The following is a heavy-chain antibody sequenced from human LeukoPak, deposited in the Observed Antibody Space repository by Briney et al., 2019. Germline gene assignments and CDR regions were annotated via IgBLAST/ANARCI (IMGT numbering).Heavy chain of an antibody. CDR2: VYYNGGT. J-gene: IGHJ6*02. CDR3: ARLAYDILAGYGMDV. CDR1: GGSISSSSYY. D-gene: IGHD3-9*01. V-gene: IGHV4-39*07. Sequence: PSETLSLTCTVSGGSISSSSYYWGWIRQPPGKGLEWIGTVYYNGGTYYNPSLKSRVTISVDTSKNQFSLKLSSVTAADTAVYYCARLAYDILAGYGMDVWGQGTTVTVSS.